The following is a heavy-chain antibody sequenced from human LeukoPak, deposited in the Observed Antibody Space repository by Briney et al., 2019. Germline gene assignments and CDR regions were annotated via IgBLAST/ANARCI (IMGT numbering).Heavy chain of an antibody. V-gene: IGHV4-59*06. CDR1: GGSISSYY. J-gene: IGHJ4*02. D-gene: IGHD3-22*01. CDR3: ARGQVDDSSGYAIDY. CDR2: IYYSGST. Sequence: PSETLSLTCTVSGGSISSYYWSWIRQPPGKGLEWIGYIYYSGSTYYNPSLKSRVTISVDTSKNQFSLKLSSVTAADTAVYYCARGQVDDSSGYAIDYWGQGTLVTVSS.